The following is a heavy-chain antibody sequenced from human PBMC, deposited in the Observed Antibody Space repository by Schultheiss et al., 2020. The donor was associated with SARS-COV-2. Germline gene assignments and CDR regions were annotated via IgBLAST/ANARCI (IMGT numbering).Heavy chain of an antibody. CDR2: IYHSGST. J-gene: IGHJ4*02. D-gene: IGHD6-13*01. Sequence: SQTLSLTCTVSGGSISSSSYYWGWIRQPPGKGLEWIGSIYHSGSTYYNPSLKSRVTISVDTSKNQFSLKLSSVTAADTAVYYCARRSSSKPHDYWGQGTLVTVSS. V-gene: IGHV4-39*07. CDR1: GGSISSSSYY. CDR3: ARRSSSKPHDY.